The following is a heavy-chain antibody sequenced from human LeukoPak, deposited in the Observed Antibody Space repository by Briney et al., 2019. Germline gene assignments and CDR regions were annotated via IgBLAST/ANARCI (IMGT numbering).Heavy chain of an antibody. CDR3: ARGFPFEYYDYMDV. CDR2: MNPNSGNT. Sequence: ASVTVSFKASGYTFTSYDINWVRQATGQGLEWMGWMNPNSGNTGYAQKFQGRVTMTRNTSISTAYMELSSLRSEDTAVYYCARGFPFEYYDYMDVWGKGTTVTVSS. CDR1: GYTFTSYD. D-gene: IGHD6-6*01. J-gene: IGHJ6*03. V-gene: IGHV1-8*01.